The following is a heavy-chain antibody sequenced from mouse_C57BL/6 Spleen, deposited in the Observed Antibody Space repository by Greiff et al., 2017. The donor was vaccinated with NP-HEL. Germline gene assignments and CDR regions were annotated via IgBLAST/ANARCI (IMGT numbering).Heavy chain of an antibody. CDR1: GYTFTSYW. V-gene: IGHV1-69*01. CDR3: ARFEGNDWYFDV. CDR2: IAPSDSYT. D-gene: IGHD2-1*01. J-gene: IGHJ1*03. Sequence: QVQLQQPGAELVMPGASVKLSCKASGYTFTSYWMHWVKQRPGQGLEWIGEIAPSDSYTNYNQKFKGKSTLTVDKSSSTAYMQLSSLTSEDSAVYYCARFEGNDWYFDVWGTGTTVTVSS.